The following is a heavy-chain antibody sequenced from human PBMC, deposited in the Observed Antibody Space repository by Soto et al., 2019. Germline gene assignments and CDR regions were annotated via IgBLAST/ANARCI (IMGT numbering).Heavy chain of an antibody. CDR3: ARVDDYVWGSFRP. D-gene: IGHD3-16*02. Sequence: QVQLVQSGAEVKEPGASVRVSCKASGYTCTTHGISWVRQAPGQGLEWMGWISPYNGKTTYAHKVQGRVTMTTDTSTSTAYMELRGLRSDDTAVYYCARVDDYVWGSFRPWGQGTQVTVSS. V-gene: IGHV1-18*04. J-gene: IGHJ4*02. CDR2: ISPYNGKT. CDR1: GYTCTTHG.